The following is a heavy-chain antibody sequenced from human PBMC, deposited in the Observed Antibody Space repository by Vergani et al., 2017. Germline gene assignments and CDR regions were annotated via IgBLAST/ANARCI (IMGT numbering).Heavy chain of an antibody. V-gene: IGHV4-61*01. D-gene: IGHD3-10*01. CDR2: VSFRGDT. CDR1: GGSISSGSYY. J-gene: IGHJ4*02. CDR3: ARSRIYYGAGSPDY. Sequence: QVQLQESGPGLVKPSQTLSLTCTVSGGSISSGSYYLSWIRQPPGKGLEWMGYVSFRGDTLYDPSVKGRMTISLNTSSNQFSLYLTSVTAADTAVYYCARSRIYYGAGSPDYWGQGTLVTVSS.